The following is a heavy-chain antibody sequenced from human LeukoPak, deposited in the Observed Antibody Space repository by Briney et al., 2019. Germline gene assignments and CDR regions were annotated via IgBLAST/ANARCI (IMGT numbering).Heavy chain of an antibody. CDR1: GFTFVTFA. V-gene: IGHV3-23*01. CDR2: ISGSGGGT. D-gene: IGHD6-13*01. J-gene: IGHJ6*03. CDR3: AKHKGAGSRYSYSLDV. Sequence: PGGSLRLSCAASGFTFVTFAMGWVRQAPGKGLEWVSIISGSGGGTYYADSVKGRVTISRDNSKNTAYLKMNSLRADDTAVYYCAKHKGAGSRYSYSLDVWGKGATVTVSS.